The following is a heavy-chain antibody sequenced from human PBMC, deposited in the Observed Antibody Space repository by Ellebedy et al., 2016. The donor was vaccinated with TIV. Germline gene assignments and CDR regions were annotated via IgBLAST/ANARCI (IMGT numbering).Heavy chain of an antibody. J-gene: IGHJ6*02. CDR3: ARDVRPSGPGMDAMDV. D-gene: IGHD3-10*01. CDR1: GGSISSDTYY. CDR2: VYYSGST. V-gene: IGHV4-31*03. Sequence: SETLSLTXTVSGGSISSDTYYWSWIRQHPGKGLEYIGYVYYSGSTYYNPSLKGRVTISMDTSKNQFSLKLISVTAADTAVYYCARDVRPSGPGMDAMDVWGQGATVTVSS.